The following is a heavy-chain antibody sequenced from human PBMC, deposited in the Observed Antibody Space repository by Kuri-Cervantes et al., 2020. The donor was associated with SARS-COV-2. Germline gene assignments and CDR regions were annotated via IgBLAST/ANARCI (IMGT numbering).Heavy chain of an antibody. J-gene: IGHJ4*02. Sequence: ASVKVSCKASGYTFTSYAMHWVRQAPGQRLEWMGWINAGNGNTKYSQKFQGRVTITRDTSASTAYMELSSLRSEDTAVYYCAREPPDYGSPFDFDYWGQGTLVTVSS. CDR1: GYTFTSYA. D-gene: IGHD4-17*01. V-gene: IGHV1-3*01. CDR2: INAGNGNT. CDR3: AREPPDYGSPFDFDY.